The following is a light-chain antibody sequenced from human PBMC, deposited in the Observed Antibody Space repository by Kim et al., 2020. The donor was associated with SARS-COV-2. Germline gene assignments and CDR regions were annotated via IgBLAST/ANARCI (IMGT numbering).Light chain of an antibody. CDR1: QSLLHSNGYNY. V-gene: IGKV2-28*01. CDR3: MQGLQTPT. CDR2: LNS. J-gene: IGKJ1*01. Sequence: DIVMTQSPLSLPVTPGEPASISCRSSQSLLHSNGYNYLNWYLQKPGQSPQLLIYLNSNRASGVPDRFSGSGSGTDFTLKISRVEAEDVGVYCCMQGLQTPTFGQGTKVDIK.